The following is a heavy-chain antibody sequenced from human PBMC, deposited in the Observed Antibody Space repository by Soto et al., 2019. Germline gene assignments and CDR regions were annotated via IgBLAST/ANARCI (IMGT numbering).Heavy chain of an antibody. J-gene: IGHJ1*01. CDR3: VKDESINWYSGHFRH. CDR1: GFTFGEFA. D-gene: IGHD6-13*01. CDR2: INWNSGSI. Sequence: GGSLRLSCTASGFTFGEFAMHWVRQVPGKGLEWVSGINWNSGSIGYGDSVKGRFAISRDNAKNSLHLQMNSLSAEDTAFYYCVKDESINWYSGHFRHWGQGTLVTVSS. V-gene: IGHV3-9*01.